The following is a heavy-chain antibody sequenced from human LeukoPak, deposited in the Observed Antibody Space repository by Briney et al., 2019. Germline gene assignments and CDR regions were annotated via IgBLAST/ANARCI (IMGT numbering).Heavy chain of an antibody. V-gene: IGHV6-1*01. D-gene: IGHD5-18*01. CDR3: ERDLAGFGGYSYGMVDY. J-gene: IGHJ4*02. CDR1: GDSVSSNRAI. Sequence: SQTLSLTCAISGDSVSSNRAIWNWIRQSPSRGLEWLGRTYYRSNWYNDYAVSVKSRITINPDTSKTQFSLHLNSVTPEDTAVYYCERDLAGFGGYSYGMVDYWGQGTLVTVSS. CDR2: TYYRSNWYN.